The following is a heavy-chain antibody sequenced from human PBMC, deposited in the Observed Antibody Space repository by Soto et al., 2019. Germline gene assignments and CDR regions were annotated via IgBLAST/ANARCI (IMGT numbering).Heavy chain of an antibody. Sequence: SETLSLTCTVSGGSISSYYWSWIRQPPGKGLEWIGYIYYSGSTNYNPSIKSRVTISVDTSKNQFSLKLSSVTAADTAVYYCARHLYYDILTGYTRVRAFDIWGQGTMVTVSS. V-gene: IGHV4-59*08. D-gene: IGHD3-9*01. CDR2: IYYSGST. CDR1: GGSISSYY. CDR3: ARHLYYDILTGYTRVRAFDI. J-gene: IGHJ3*02.